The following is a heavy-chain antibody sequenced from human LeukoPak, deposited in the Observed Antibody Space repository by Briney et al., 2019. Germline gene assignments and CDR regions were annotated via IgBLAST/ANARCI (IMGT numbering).Heavy chain of an antibody. V-gene: IGHV3-23*01. CDR3: AKDGDNIVVVVAGGNWFDP. J-gene: IGHJ5*02. Sequence: GGSLRLSCAASGFTFSSYAMSWVRQAPGKGLEWVSAISGSGGSTYYADSVKGRFTISRDNSKNTLYLQMNSLRAEDTAVYYCAKDGDNIVVVVAGGNWFDPWGQGTLVTVSS. CDR2: ISGSGGST. CDR1: GFTFSSYA. D-gene: IGHD2-15*01.